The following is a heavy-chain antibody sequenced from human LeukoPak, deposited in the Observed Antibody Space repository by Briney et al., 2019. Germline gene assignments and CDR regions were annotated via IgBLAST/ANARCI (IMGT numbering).Heavy chain of an antibody. Sequence: SETLSLTCAVYGGSFSGYYWSWIRQPPGKGLEWIGEINHSGSTNYNPSLKSRVTISVDTSKNQFSLKLSSVTAADTALYYCARENGYRYDYWGQGTLVTVSS. CDR1: GGSFSGYY. D-gene: IGHD5-18*01. CDR3: ARENGYRYDY. V-gene: IGHV4-34*01. CDR2: INHSGST. J-gene: IGHJ4*02.